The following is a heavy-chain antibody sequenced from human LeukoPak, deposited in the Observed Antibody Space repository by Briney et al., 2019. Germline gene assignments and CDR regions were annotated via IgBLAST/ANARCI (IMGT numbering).Heavy chain of an antibody. J-gene: IGHJ4*02. Sequence: PSETLSLTCTVSGGSIDGYYWSWIRQPSEKGLEWIGYIYYRGSTNYNPSLKSRVTISVDTSKNQFSLNLSSVTAADTAVYYCARADYDTSAYYYTFDYWGQGTLVTVSS. D-gene: IGHD3-22*01. CDR3: ARADYDTSAYYYTFDY. V-gene: IGHV4-59*01. CDR2: IYYRGST. CDR1: GGSIDGYY.